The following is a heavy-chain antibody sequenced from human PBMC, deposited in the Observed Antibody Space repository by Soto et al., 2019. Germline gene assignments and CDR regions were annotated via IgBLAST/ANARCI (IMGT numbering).Heavy chain of an antibody. V-gene: IGHV4-4*02. CDR2: IYHSGST. Sequence: QVQLQESGPGLVKPSGTLSLTCAVSGGSISSSNWWSWVRQPPGKGLEWIGEIYHSGSTNYNPSLKSQFTLSVDKSKNQFSLKLSSVTAADTAVYYCARGDCSGGRCYSLYYWGQGTLVTVSS. CDR3: ARGDCSGGRCYSLYY. J-gene: IGHJ4*02. CDR1: GGSISSSNW. D-gene: IGHD2-15*01.